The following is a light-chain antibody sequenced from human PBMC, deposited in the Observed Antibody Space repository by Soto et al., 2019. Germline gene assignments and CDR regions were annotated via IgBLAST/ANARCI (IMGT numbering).Light chain of an antibody. CDR1: QDIRDD. J-gene: IGKJ1*01. CDR2: AAP. V-gene: IGKV1-6*01. Sequence: AIQMTQSPSSLSASIGDRVTITCRASQDIRDDLGWYQQKPGKAPNLLIYAAPNLQTGVPSRFSGSGSGTDFTLTISSLQPEDFATYYCLHDHNYPRTFGQGTKVDIK. CDR3: LHDHNYPRT.